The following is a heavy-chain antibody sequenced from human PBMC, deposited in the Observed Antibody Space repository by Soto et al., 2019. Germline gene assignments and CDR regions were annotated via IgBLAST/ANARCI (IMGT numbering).Heavy chain of an antibody. CDR2: INADGTST. J-gene: IGHJ4*02. CDR1: GFTFSNSW. Sequence: DVQLVESGGGLVQPGGSLRLSCAASGFTFSNSWMHWVRQVSGKGLEWVSRINADGTSTSYADSVKGRFTISRDNAKNTLVPHVNSLRAEDTAVYYCVKVLARGVGVPRFYFDSWGQGALVTVSS. V-gene: IGHV3-74*01. D-gene: IGHD2-2*01. CDR3: VKVLARGVGVPRFYFDS.